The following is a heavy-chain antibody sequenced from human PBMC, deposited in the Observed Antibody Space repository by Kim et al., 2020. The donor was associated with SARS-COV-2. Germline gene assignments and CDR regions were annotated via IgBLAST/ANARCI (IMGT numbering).Heavy chain of an antibody. CDR1: GFTFSNAW. V-gene: IGHV3-15*01. CDR3: TTAWSVVGRGYYGMDV. CDR2: IKSKTDGGTT. Sequence: GGSLRLSCAASGFTFSNAWMSWVRQAPGKGLEWVGRIKSKTDGGTTDYAAPVKGRFTISRDDSKNTLYLQMNSLKTEDTAVYYCTTAWSVVGRGYYGMDVWGQGTTVTVSS. D-gene: IGHD3-22*01. J-gene: IGHJ6*02.